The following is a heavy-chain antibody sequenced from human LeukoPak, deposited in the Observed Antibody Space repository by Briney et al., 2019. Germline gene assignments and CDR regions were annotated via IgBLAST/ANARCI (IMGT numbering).Heavy chain of an antibody. CDR2: INPNSGGT. CDR3: ARGPRARTYLYYFDY. D-gene: IGHD1-1*01. V-gene: IGHV1-2*02. CDR1: GYTFTGYY. J-gene: IGHJ4*02. Sequence: GASVKVSCKASGYTFTGYYMHWVRQAPGQGLEWMGWINPNSGGTNYAQKFQGRVTMTRDTSISTAYMELSRLRSDDTAVYYCARGPRARTYLYYFDYWGQGTLVTVSS.